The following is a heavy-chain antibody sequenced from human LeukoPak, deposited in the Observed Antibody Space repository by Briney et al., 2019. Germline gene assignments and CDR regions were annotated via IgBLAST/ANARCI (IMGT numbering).Heavy chain of an antibody. Sequence: SETLSLTCTVSGGSVNNGGYFWNWIRQSPGKGLEWLGYVYSSGSPNYNPSLRSRVSMSVGTSKNQFSLKLSSVTAADTAVYYCASVSVSSAGYHFYYYGMDVWGKGTTVIVSS. J-gene: IGHJ6*04. CDR1: GGSVNNGGYF. CDR3: ASVSVSSAGYHFYYYGMDV. V-gene: IGHV4-61*08. CDR2: VYSSGSP. D-gene: IGHD6-25*01.